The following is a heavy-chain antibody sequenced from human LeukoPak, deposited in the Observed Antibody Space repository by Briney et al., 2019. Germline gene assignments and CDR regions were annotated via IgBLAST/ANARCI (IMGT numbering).Heavy chain of an antibody. CDR2: INPNSGGT. J-gene: IGHJ4*02. V-gene: IGHV1-2*02. CDR3: ARAEDIVLMVYAPFFDY. CDR1: GYTFTGYY. Sequence: GASVKVSCKASGYTFTGYYMHWVRQAPGQGLEWMGWINPNSGGTNYAQTFQGRVTMTRDTSISTAYMELSRLRSDDTAVYYCARAEDIVLMVYAPFFDYWGQGTLVTVSS. D-gene: IGHD2-8*01.